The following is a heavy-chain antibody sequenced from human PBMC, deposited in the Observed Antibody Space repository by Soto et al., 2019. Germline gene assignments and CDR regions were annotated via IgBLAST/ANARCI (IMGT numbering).Heavy chain of an antibody. CDR1: GFTFSSYW. J-gene: IGHJ3*02. D-gene: IGHD2-2*02. CDR2: INSDGSST. V-gene: IGHV3-74*01. Sequence: GGSLRLSCAASGFTFSSYWMHWVRQAPGKGLVWVSRINSDGSSTSYADSVKGRFTISRDNAKNTLYLQMNSLRAEDTAVYYCARVICSSTSCYMDDAFDIWGQGTMVTVSS. CDR3: ARVICSSTSCYMDDAFDI.